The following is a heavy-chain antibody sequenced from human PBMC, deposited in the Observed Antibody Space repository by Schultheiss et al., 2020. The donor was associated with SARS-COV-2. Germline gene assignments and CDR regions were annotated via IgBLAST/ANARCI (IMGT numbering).Heavy chain of an antibody. J-gene: IGHJ3*02. V-gene: IGHV1-2*02. CDR1: GYTFTGYY. Sequence: ASVKVSCKASGYTFTGYYMHWVRQAPGQGLEWMGWINPNSGGTNYAQKLQGRVTMTTDTSTSTAYMELRSLRSDDTAVYYCARGRILPRLRFLEWSYHDAFDIWGQGTMVTVSS. D-gene: IGHD3-3*01. CDR2: INPNSGGT. CDR3: ARGRILPRLRFLEWSYHDAFDI.